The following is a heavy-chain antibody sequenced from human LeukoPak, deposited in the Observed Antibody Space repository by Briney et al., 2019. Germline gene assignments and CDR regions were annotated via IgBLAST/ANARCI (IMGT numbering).Heavy chain of an antibody. Sequence: GGSLRLSCAASGFTLTNFGMSWVRQAPRKGLEWVSAVSRGGGSTFYAHSVKGRFTISRDNSKNTVYLRMNSLRAEDTAVYYCAKEKNSGYYYHFNYWGQGTLVTVSS. D-gene: IGHD3-22*01. J-gene: IGHJ4*02. CDR3: AKEKNSGYYYHFNY. V-gene: IGHV3-23*01. CDR1: GFTLTNFG. CDR2: VSRGGGST.